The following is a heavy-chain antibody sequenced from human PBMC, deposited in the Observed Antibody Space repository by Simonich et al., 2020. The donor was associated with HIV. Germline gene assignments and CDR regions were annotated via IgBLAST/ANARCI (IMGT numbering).Heavy chain of an antibody. J-gene: IGHJ3*02. Sequence: EVQLVESGGGLVQPGGSLKLSCAASGFTFRGSAMHWVRQAPGKGLEWFGRIRSKANSYATAYAASVKGRFTISRDESKNTAYLQMNSLKTEDTAVYYCTRLNYYDSSGYYYSAFDIWGQGTMVTVSS. CDR3: TRLNYYDSSGYYYSAFDI. V-gene: IGHV3-73*02. CDR1: GFTFRGSA. D-gene: IGHD3-22*01. CDR2: IRSKANSYAT.